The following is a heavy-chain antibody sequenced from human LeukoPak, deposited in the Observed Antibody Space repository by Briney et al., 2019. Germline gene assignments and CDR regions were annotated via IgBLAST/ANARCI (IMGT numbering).Heavy chain of an antibody. CDR3: ARDHKAVAGNRYYYYMDV. CDR2: IYYSGRT. D-gene: IGHD6-19*01. V-gene: IGHV4-61*01. Sequence: SETLSLTCTVSGYSISTGYYWDWIRQPPGKGLEWIGYIYYSGRTSYNPSLKSRVTISVDTSKNQFSLKLSSVTAADTAVYYCARDHKAVAGNRYYYYMDVWGKGTTVTISS. CDR1: GYSISTGYY. J-gene: IGHJ6*03.